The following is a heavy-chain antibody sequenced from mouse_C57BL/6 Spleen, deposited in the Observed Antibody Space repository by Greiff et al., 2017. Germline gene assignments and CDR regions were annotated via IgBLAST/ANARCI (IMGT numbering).Heavy chain of an antibody. V-gene: IGHV1-82*01. CDR3: ARETVGDY. CDR1: GYAFSSSW. Sequence: VNVVESGPELVKPGASVKISCKASGYAFSSSWMNWVKQRPGKGLEWIGRIYPGDGDTNYNGKFKGKATLTADKSSSTAYMQLSSLTSEDSAVYFCARETVGDYWGQGTLVTVSA. J-gene: IGHJ3*01. CDR2: IYPGDGDT. D-gene: IGHD1-1*01.